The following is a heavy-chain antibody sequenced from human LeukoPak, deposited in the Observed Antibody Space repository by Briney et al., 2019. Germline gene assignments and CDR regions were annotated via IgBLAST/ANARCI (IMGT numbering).Heavy chain of an antibody. CDR1: GFTFTNYV. CDR3: ARSMTTVFLYRFDY. Sequence: GGSLRLSCAVSGFTFTNYVMHWVRQAPGKGLEWVALIWYDGSNKNYADSVKGRFTISRDNSKNTLDLQMNSLRAEDTAVYYCARSMTTVFLYRFDYWGQGTLVTGSS. J-gene: IGHJ4*02. CDR2: IWYDGSNK. V-gene: IGHV3-33*01. D-gene: IGHD4-17*01.